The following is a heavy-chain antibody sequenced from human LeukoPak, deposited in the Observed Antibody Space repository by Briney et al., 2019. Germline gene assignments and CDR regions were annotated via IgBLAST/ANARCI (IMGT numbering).Heavy chain of an antibody. CDR2: VSGSGGST. V-gene: IGHV3-23*01. Sequence: PGGSLRLSCVVSGITLANCGRSWVRQAPGKGLEWVAGVSGSGGSTNYADSVKGRFTISRDNPKNTLYLQMNSLRAEDTAVYFCAKRGVVIRVILVGFHKEAYYFDSWGQGALVTVSS. CDR1: GITLANCG. J-gene: IGHJ4*02. CDR3: AKRGVVIRVILVGFHKEAYYFDS. D-gene: IGHD3-22*01.